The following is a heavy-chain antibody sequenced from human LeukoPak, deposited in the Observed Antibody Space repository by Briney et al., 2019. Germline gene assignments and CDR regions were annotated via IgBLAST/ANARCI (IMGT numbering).Heavy chain of an antibody. CDR3: AQGRIAVADHAFDI. Sequence: ASVKVSCKASGGTFSSYAISWVRQAPGQGLEWMGRIIPIFGTANYAQKLQGRVTITADKSTSTAYMELSSLRSEDTAVYYCAQGRIAVADHAFDIWGQGTMVTVSS. D-gene: IGHD6-19*01. V-gene: IGHV1-69*06. CDR1: GGTFSSYA. J-gene: IGHJ3*02. CDR2: IIPIFGTA.